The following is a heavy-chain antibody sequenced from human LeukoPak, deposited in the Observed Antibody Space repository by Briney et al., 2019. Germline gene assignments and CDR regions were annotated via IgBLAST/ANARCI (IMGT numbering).Heavy chain of an antibody. CDR1: GGSISSSNW. V-gene: IGHV4-4*02. D-gene: IGHD2/OR15-2a*01. J-gene: IGHJ3*02. CDR3: AKNSPLSASDI. Sequence: PSETLSLTCSVSGGSISSSNWWSWVRQPPEKGLEWIGEIYHSGSTDYNPSLKSRVTISIDKSKNQFSLKLPSVTAADTAVYYCAKNSPLSASDIWGQGTMVTVSS. CDR2: IYHSGST.